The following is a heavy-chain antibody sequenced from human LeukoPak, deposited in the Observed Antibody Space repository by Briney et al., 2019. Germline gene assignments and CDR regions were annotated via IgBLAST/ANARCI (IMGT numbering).Heavy chain of an antibody. CDR2: ISENGGTT. CDR1: GFTFSSYA. D-gene: IGHD6-13*01. CDR3: AKDYGPKQLVFFDS. Sequence: PGGSLRLSCAASGFTFSSYALSWVRQAPGKGLESVSGISENGGTTFYADSVKGRFTITRDNSKNTLYVQMNSLRGEDTAVYYCAKDYGPKQLVFFDSWGQGTLVTVSS. V-gene: IGHV3-23*01. J-gene: IGHJ4*02.